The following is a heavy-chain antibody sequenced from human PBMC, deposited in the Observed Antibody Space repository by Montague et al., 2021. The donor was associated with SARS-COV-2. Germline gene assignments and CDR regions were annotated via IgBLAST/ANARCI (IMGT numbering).Heavy chain of an antibody. J-gene: IGHJ6*02. Sequence: SETLSLTCAVYGGSLSGYYWSWIRQPPGEGLEWIAEISHSGSTSYNPSLKSRVTISVDTSKNQFSLKLSSATAAGTAVYYCVRVPYRLLFVPRYYGMDVWGQGTTVTVSS. CDR2: ISHSGST. CDR3: VRVPYRLLFVPRYYGMDV. V-gene: IGHV4-34*01. CDR1: GGSLSGYY. D-gene: IGHD2-2*01.